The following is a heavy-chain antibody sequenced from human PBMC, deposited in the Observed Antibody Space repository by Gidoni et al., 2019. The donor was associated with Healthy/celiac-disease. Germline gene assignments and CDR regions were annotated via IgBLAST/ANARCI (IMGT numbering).Heavy chain of an antibody. D-gene: IGHD6-13*01. V-gene: IGHV3-30-3*01. J-gene: IGHJ6*03. Sequence: GFTLSSYAMHWVRQAPVKGLEWLAVISYDGSNKYYADSVKGRFTITRDNSKNTLYLQMNSLRAEDTAVYYCGRDGVGGIAAAGSYYYYYMDVWGKGPTVTVSS. CDR2: ISYDGSNK. CDR1: GFTLSSYA. CDR3: GRDGVGGIAAAGSYYYYYMDV.